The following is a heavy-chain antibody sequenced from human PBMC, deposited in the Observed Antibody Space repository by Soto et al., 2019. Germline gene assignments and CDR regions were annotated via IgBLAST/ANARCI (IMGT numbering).Heavy chain of an antibody. J-gene: IGHJ4*02. Sequence: SETLSLTCSVSGDSISNNKWWSWVRQPPGKGLEWIGEMHHSGSIHYNASLKSRATISVDKSRNQFSLKLSSVTAADTAVYYCARHRGTISLTDYWGQGTLVTVSS. CDR3: ARHRGTISLTDY. D-gene: IGHD3-9*01. CDR1: GDSISNNKW. V-gene: IGHV4-4*02. CDR2: MHHSGSI.